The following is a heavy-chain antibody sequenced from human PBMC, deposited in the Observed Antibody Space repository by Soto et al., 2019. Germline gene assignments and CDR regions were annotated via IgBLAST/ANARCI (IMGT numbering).Heavy chain of an antibody. CDR1: GGTFSSYA. D-gene: IGHD2-2*01. V-gene: IGHV1-69*01. CDR2: IIPIFGTA. J-gene: IGHJ5*02. Sequence: QVQLVQSGAEVKKPGSSVKVSCKASGGTFSSYAISWVRQAPGQGLEWMGGIIPIFGTANYAQTFQGRVTITADQSTSTDYLELGSVRSEDTAVYYCSRGGGGVVVPASRDWFDPWGQGTLVTVSS. CDR3: SRGGGGVVVPASRDWFDP.